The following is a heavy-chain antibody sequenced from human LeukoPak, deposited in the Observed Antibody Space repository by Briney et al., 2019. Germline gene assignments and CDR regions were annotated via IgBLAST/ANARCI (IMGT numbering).Heavy chain of an antibody. D-gene: IGHD6-19*01. CDR1: GGSIGGGGYY. CDR2: IYFSGST. CDR3: ATSSSSGWYKY. J-gene: IGHJ4*02. Sequence: PSETLSLTCTVSGGSIGGGGYYWSWIRQHPGKGLKWIGYIYFSGSTYYNPSLKSRVTMSVDTSKNQFSLRLTSVTAADTAVYYCATSSSSGWYKYWGQGTLVTVSS. V-gene: IGHV4-31*03.